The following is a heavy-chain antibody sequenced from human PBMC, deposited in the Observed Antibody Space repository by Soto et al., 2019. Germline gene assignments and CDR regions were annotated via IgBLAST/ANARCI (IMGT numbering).Heavy chain of an antibody. V-gene: IGHV4-34*01. D-gene: IGHD6-19*01. J-gene: IGHJ4*02. CDR2: INHSGST. Sequence: PSETLSLTCAVYGGSFSGYYWSWIRQPPGKGLEWIGEINHSGSTNYNPSLKSRVTISVDTSKNQFSLKLSSVTAADTAVYYCAVRLVYWGQGTLVTVSS. CDR1: GGSFSGYY. CDR3: AVRLVY.